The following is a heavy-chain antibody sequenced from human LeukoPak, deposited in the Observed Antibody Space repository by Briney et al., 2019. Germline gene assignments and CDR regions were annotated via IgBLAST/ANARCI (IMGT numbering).Heavy chain of an antibody. V-gene: IGHV1-69*13. CDR3: ASGGVYICSSTSCYAHWFDP. CDR2: IIPIFGTA. D-gene: IGHD2-2*01. CDR1: GGTFSSYA. J-gene: IGHJ5*02. Sequence: SVKVSCKASGGTFSSYAISWVRQAPGQGLEWMGGIIPIFGTANYAQKFQGRVTITADESTSTAYMELSSLRSEDTAVYYCASGGVYICSSTSCYAHWFDPWGQGTLVTVSS.